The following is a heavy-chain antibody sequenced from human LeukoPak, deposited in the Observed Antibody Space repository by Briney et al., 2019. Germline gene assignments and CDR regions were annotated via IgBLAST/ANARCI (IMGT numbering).Heavy chain of an antibody. D-gene: IGHD2-21*02. CDR2: IFYSGSA. V-gene: IGHV4-39*01. Sequence: PSETLSLTCIVSGDSISSTSYCWAWIRQPPGKGLEWIGMIFYSGSAYYTPSLRGRVTLSVDTSRNQFSLNLISVTAADTGVYFCARQQSDTSLFDPWGQGTLVTVSS. J-gene: IGHJ5*02. CDR3: ARQQSDTSLFDP. CDR1: GDSISSTSYC.